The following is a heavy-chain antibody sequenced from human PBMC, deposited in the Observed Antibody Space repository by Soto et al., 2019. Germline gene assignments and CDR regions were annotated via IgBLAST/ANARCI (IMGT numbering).Heavy chain of an antibody. J-gene: IGHJ6*02. CDR2: INPNSGGT. CDR3: ARHLPYYYYGMDV. CDR1: GYTFTGYY. V-gene: IGHV1-2*04. Sequence: QVQLVQSGAEVKKPGASVKVSCKASGYTFTGYYMHWVRQAPGQGLVWMGWINPNSGGTNYAQKFQGLVTMTRDTSISTAYMELSRLRSDDTDVYDCARHLPYYYYGMDVWGQGTTVTVSS.